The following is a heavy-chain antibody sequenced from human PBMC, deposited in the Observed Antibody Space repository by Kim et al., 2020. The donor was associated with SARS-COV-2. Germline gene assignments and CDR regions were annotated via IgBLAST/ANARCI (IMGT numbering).Heavy chain of an antibody. J-gene: IGHJ4*02. CDR2: ITGTGSGT. Sequence: GGSLRLSCAASGFTFSNYAMTWVRQAPGRGLEWVSTITGTGSGTYYADSVKGRFTISRDNSKNTLFLQMNSLRVEDTAVFYCAKASHVDSWGQGTLVTVSS. V-gene: IGHV3-23*01. CDR1: GFTFSNYA. CDR3: AKASHVDS.